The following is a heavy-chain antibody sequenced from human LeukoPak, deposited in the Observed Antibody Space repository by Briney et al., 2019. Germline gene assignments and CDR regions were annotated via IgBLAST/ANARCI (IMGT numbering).Heavy chain of an antibody. CDR2: IYYSGST. CDR1: GGSISSYY. V-gene: IGHV4-59*01. Sequence: SETLSLTCNVSGGSISSYYWSWIRQPPGKGLEWIGYIYYSGSTNYNPSLKSRVTMSVDTSKNQFSLKLSSVTAADTAVYYCAREGGSYYPHYYFHYWGQGTLVTVSS. CDR3: AREGGSYYPHYYFHY. D-gene: IGHD1-26*01. J-gene: IGHJ4*02.